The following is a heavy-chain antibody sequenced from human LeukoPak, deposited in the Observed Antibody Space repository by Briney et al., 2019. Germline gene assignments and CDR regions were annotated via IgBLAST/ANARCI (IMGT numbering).Heavy chain of an antibody. CDR1: GFTFSSYS. J-gene: IGHJ4*02. CDR2: ISSSSSYI. CDR3: ARRIGVVVAATPVDY. D-gene: IGHD2-15*01. V-gene: IGHV3-21*01. Sequence: GGSLRLSCAASGFTFSSYSMNWVRQAPGKRLEWVSSISSSSSYIYYADSVKGRFTISRDNAKNSLYLQMNSLRAEDTAVYYCARRIGVVVAATPVDYWGQGTLVTVSS.